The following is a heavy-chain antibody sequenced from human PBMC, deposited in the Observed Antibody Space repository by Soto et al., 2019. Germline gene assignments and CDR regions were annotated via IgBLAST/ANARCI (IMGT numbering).Heavy chain of an antibody. J-gene: IGHJ4*02. D-gene: IGHD4-17*01. CDR1: GASISSGTSY. CDR3: ARDRHGDEIDY. Sequence: QVQLQESGPGLVKPSQTLSLACTVSGASISSGTSYWTCIRQHPGKGLEWIGYMYYSGSTYYNPSLKSRLTMSADTSKNPFSLKLSSVTAADTAVYFCARDRHGDEIDYWGQGTLVTVST. V-gene: IGHV4-31*03. CDR2: MYYSGST.